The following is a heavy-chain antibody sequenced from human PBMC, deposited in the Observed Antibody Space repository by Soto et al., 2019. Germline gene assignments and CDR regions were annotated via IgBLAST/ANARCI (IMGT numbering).Heavy chain of an antibody. Sequence: ASVKVSCKASGYTFTSYGISWVRQAPGQGLEWMGWISAYNGNTNYAQKLQGRVTMTTDTSTSTAYMELRSLRSDDTAVYYCAREPFGYCSGTSCYPFDYWGQGTLVTVSS. CDR3: AREPFGYCSGTSCYPFDY. CDR1: GYTFTSYG. CDR2: ISAYNGNT. D-gene: IGHD2-2*03. V-gene: IGHV1-18*04. J-gene: IGHJ4*02.